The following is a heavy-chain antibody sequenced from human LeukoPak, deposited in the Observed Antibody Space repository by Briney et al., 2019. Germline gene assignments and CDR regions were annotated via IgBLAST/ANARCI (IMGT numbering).Heavy chain of an antibody. V-gene: IGHV4-34*01. CDR3: ARPAIRGVMRGYFDY. Sequence: PSETLSLTCAVYGGSFSGYYWSWIRQPPGKGLEWIGEINHSGSTNYNPSLKSRVTISVDTSKNQFSLKLSSVTAADTPVYYCARPAIRGVMRGYFDYWGQGTLVTVSS. CDR2: INHSGST. J-gene: IGHJ4*02. D-gene: IGHD3-10*01. CDR1: GGSFSGYY.